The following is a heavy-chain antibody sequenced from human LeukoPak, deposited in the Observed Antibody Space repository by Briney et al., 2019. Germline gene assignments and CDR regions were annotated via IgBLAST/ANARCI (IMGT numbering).Heavy chain of an antibody. CDR2: ISVYRSKT. CDR1: SHTFTSYG. Sequence: GASVKVSCKASSHTFTSYGLSWVRQAPGQGLEWMGWISVYRSKTNYAQKFQGRITLTTDASTRTTFMELRSLRSDDTAVYYCAREGYYGSGSDFWGQGTTVTVSS. CDR3: AREGYYGSGSDF. J-gene: IGHJ6*02. D-gene: IGHD3-10*01. V-gene: IGHV1-18*01.